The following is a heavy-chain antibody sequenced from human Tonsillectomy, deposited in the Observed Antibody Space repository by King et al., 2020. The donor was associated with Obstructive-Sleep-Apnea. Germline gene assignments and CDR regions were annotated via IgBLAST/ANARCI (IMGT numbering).Heavy chain of an antibody. V-gene: IGHV3-30*04. J-gene: IGHJ4*02. CDR2: ITYAGSNK. CDR3: ARDPGVRGVTYYVDY. Sequence: VQLVESGGGVVQPGRSLRLSCAASGFTFSSYAMHWVRQAPGKGVEWVAVITYAGSNKYYADTVKVRFTISRDHYKNTLYLQMNSLRDEDTAVYYCARDPGVRGVTYYVDYWGQGTLVTVSS. D-gene: IGHD3-10*01. CDR1: GFTFSSYA.